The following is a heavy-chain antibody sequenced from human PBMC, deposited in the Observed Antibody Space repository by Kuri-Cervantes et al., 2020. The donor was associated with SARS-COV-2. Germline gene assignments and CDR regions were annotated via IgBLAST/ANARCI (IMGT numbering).Heavy chain of an antibody. CDR2: IIPIFGTA. V-gene: IGHV1-69*05. CDR1: GGTFSSYA. CDR3: ARVRTCCSSTSCYTGYFQH. D-gene: IGHD2-2*02. J-gene: IGHJ1*01. Sequence: SVKVSCKASGGTFSSYAISWVRQAPGQGLEWMGGIIPIFGTANYAQKFQGRVTITTDESTSTAYMELSSLRSDDTAVYYCARVRTCCSSTSCYTGYFQHWGQGTLVTVSS.